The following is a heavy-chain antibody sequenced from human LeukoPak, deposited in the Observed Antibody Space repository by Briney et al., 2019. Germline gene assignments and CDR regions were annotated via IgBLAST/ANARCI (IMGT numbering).Heavy chain of an antibody. CDR2: VIPIFGTA. D-gene: IGHD2-2*01. J-gene: IGHJ4*02. CDR3: ARYCSSTSCYAY. V-gene: IGHV1-69*13. Sequence: SVKVSCKASGGTFSSYAISWVRQAPGQGLEWMGGVIPIFGTANYAQKFQGRVTITADESTSTAYMELSSLRSEDTAVYYCARYCSSTSCYAYWGQGTLVTVSS. CDR1: GGTFSSYA.